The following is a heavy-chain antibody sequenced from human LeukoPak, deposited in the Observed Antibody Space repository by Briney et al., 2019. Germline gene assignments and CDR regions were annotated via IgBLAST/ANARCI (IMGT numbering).Heavy chain of an antibody. CDR2: ISGDGGTT. J-gene: IGHJ4*02. V-gene: IGHV3-43*02. D-gene: IGHD2-15*01. CDR3: AKQTRLCSGGSCYSAPFDY. Sequence: GGSLRLSCAASGFTFDDYAMHWVRQAPGKGLEWVSLISGDGGTTYYADSVKGRFTISRDNSKKSLYLQMNSLRTEDSALYYCAKQTRLCSGGSCYSAPFDYWGQGTLVTVSS. CDR1: GFTFDDYA.